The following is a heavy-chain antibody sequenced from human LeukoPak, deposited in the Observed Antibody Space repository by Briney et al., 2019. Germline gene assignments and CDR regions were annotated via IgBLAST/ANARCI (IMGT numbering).Heavy chain of an antibody. Sequence: SVKVSCKASGGTFSSYAISWVRQAPGQGLEWMGGIVPIFGTANYAQKFQGRVTITADESTSTAYMELSSLRSEDTAVYYCARDKRYYGSGSHYFDYWGQGTLVTVSS. CDR3: ARDKRYYGSGSHYFDY. CDR2: IVPIFGTA. CDR1: GGTFSSYA. V-gene: IGHV1-69*13. J-gene: IGHJ4*02. D-gene: IGHD3-10*01.